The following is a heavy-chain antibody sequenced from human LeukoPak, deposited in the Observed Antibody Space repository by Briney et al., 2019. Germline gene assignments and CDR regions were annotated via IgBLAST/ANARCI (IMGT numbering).Heavy chain of an antibody. CDR1: GFSLSTSGVG. J-gene: IGHJ3*02. CDR2: IYWDDDK. D-gene: IGHD3-22*01. CDR3: APIFGYSRGPGAFDI. V-gene: IGHV2-5*02. Sequence: SGPTLVNPTQTLTLTCTFSGFSLSTSGVGVGWIRQPPGKALEWLALIYWDDDKRYSPSLKSRLTITKDTSKNQVVLTMTNVDPVDTATYYCAPIFGYSRGPGAFDIWGQGTMVTVSS.